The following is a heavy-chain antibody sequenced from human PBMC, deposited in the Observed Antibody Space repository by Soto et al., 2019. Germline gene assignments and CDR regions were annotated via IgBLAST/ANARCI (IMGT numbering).Heavy chain of an antibody. V-gene: IGHV4-31*03. CDR2: LYYSGST. J-gene: IGHJ6*02. CDR3: ARATPYYYYGMDV. D-gene: IGHD2-15*01. CDR1: GGSISSGGDY. Sequence: QVQLQESGPGLVKPSQTLSLTCTVSGGSISSGGDYWSWIRQHPGKGLEWIGYLYYSGSTYYNPSLKSRVTLSVDTSKNHFSLKLSSVTAADTAVYYCARATPYYYYGMDVWGQGTTVTVSS.